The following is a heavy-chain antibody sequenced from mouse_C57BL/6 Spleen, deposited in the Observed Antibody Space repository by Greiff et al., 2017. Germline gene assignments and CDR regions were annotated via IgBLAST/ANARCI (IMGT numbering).Heavy chain of an antibody. D-gene: IGHD1-1*01. CDR1: GYTFTDYN. V-gene: IGHV1-18*01. CDR2: INPNNGGT. Sequence: EVQLQESGPELVKPGASVKIPCKASGYTFTDYNMDWVKQSHGKSLEWIGDINPNNGGTIYNQKFKGKATLTVDKSSSTAYMELRSLTSEDTAVYYGARTPVNYYGSSFYWYCEGWGTGTTVTVSS. J-gene: IGHJ1*03. CDR3: ARTPVNYYGSSFYWYCEG.